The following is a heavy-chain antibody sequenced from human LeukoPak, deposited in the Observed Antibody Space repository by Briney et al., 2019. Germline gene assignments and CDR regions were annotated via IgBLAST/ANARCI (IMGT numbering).Heavy chain of an antibody. D-gene: IGHD6-19*01. CDR3: ARWSSGWYGVAFDI. CDR1: GYSISSGYY. V-gene: IGHV4-38-2*01. CDR2: IYHSGST. J-gene: IGHJ3*02. Sequence: PSETLSLTCAVSGYSISSGYYWGWIRQPPGKGLEWIGSIYHSGSTYYNPSLKSRVTISVDTSKNQFSLKLSSVTAADTAVYYCARWSSGWYGVAFDIWGQGTMVTVSS.